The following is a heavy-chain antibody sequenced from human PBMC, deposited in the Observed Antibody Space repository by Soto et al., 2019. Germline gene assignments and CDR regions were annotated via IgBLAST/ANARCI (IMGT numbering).Heavy chain of an antibody. D-gene: IGHD3-10*01. CDR1: GWSFSGYY. J-gene: IGHJ5*02. V-gene: IGHV4-34*01. Sequence: KPXETLSLTCAVDGWSFSGYYWSWIRQPPGKGLEWIGEINHSGSTNYNPSLKSRVTISVDTSKNQFSLKLSSVTAADTAVYYCARGGSLLLWFGEFELGGLKNNWFDHWGQGTLVTVSS. CDR3: ARGGSLLLWFGEFELGGLKNNWFDH. CDR2: INHSGST.